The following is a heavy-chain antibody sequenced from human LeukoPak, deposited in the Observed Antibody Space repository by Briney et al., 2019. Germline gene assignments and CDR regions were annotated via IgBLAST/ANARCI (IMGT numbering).Heavy chain of an antibody. CDR3: ARGIPAAGEIT. CDR1: GFTFSSYS. CDR2: ISSSSSTI. J-gene: IGHJ4*01. Sequence: RGSLRLSFAASGFTFSSYSMNRVPQAPGKGLEWVSYISSSSSTIKYADSVEGRFTISRDNAKNSLYLQMSSLRDEDTAVYYCARGIPAAGEITWGQGTLVTVSS. V-gene: IGHV3-48*02. D-gene: IGHD6-13*01.